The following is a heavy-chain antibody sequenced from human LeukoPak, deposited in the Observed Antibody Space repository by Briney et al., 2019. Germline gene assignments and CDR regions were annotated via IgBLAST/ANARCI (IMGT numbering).Heavy chain of an antibody. Sequence: ASVKVSCKASGYTFTSYGISWVRQAPGQGLEWMGWISAYNGNTNYAQKLQGRVTMTTDTSTSTAYMELRSLRSDDTAVYYCARDLLTEVGGAKSGFDPWGQGTLVTVSS. CDR2: ISAYNGNT. V-gene: IGHV1-18*01. CDR1: GYTFTSYG. D-gene: IGHD1-26*01. CDR3: ARDLLTEVGGAKSGFDP. J-gene: IGHJ5*02.